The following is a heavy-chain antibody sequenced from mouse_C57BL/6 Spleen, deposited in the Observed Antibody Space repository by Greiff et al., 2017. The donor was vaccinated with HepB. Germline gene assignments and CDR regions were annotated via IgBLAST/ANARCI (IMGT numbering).Heavy chain of an antibody. CDR1: GFTFSSYA. CDR3: TREGDYDGYFDY. V-gene: IGHV5-9-1*02. Sequence: EVQGVESGEGLVKPGGSLKLSCAASGFTFSSYAMSWVRQTPEKRLEWVAYISSGGDYIYYADTVKGRFTISRDNARNTLYLQMISLKSEDTAMYYCTREGDYDGYFDYWGQGTTLTVSS. J-gene: IGHJ2*01. CDR2: ISSGGDYI. D-gene: IGHD2-4*01.